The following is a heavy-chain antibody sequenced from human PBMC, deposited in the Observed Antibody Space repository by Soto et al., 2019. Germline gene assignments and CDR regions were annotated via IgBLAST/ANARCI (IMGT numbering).Heavy chain of an antibody. CDR3: ARDLGISNPGYYFDF. V-gene: IGHV1-18*01. J-gene: IGHJ4*02. CDR1: GYTFTSYG. CDR2: ISAYNGNT. D-gene: IGHD2-2*01. Sequence: ASVKVSCKASGYTFTSYGISWVRQAPGQGLEWMGWISAYNGNTNYAQKLQGRVTMTTDTSTSTAYMELRSLRSDDTAVYYCARDLGISNPGYYFDFWGQWTVVTVSS.